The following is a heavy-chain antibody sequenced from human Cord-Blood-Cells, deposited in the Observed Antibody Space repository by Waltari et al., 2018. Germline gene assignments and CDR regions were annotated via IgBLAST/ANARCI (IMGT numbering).Heavy chain of an antibody. Sequence: QLQLQESGPGLVKPSETLSLTCTVSGGSISSSSYYWGWIRQPPGKGLEWIGSIYYSGSTYYNPSLKSRVTISVDTSKNQCSLKLSSVTAADTAVYYCASPIYDSSGYYFDYWGQGTLVTVSS. V-gene: IGHV4-39*01. D-gene: IGHD3-22*01. CDR3: ASPIYDSSGYYFDY. CDR1: GGSISSSSYY. CDR2: IYYSGST. J-gene: IGHJ4*02.